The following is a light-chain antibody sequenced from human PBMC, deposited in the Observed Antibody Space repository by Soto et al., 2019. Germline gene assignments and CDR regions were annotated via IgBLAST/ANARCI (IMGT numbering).Light chain of an antibody. CDR1: QVISTS. V-gene: IGKV1-9*01. CDR2: AAS. Sequence: DIQLTQSPSFLSPSIGESVTITCRASQVISTSLALYQVKPGKAPKLLSYAASTLESGVPSRFSATVSGTEFSLTITSLQPEDFATYYCQQLFDSPITFGHGTRLEIK. CDR3: QQLFDSPIT. J-gene: IGKJ5*01.